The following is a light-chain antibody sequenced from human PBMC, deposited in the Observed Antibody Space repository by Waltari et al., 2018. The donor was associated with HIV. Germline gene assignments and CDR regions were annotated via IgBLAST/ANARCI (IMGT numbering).Light chain of an antibody. V-gene: IGLV2-23*02. CDR1: YKY. CDR2: DVS. J-gene: IGLJ2*01. Sequence: YKYVSWYQHHPGKAPKVMIYDVSERPSGVSDRFSGSRSGNTASLTIPGLQAEDVADYYCCSYAGGSTLLFGGGTKLTVL. CDR3: CSYAGGSTLL.